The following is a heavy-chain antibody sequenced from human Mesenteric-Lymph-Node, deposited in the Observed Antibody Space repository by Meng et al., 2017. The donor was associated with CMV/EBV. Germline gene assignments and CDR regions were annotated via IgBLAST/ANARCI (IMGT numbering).Heavy chain of an antibody. CDR3: AKDGAGYGDYVGCYFDY. CDR1: GFPVNRYY. Sequence: GESLKISCAASGFPVNRYYISWVRQAPGRGLEWVSVTYSDGRTYFADSVKGRFTISRDNAKKSLYLQMNSLRVEDTALYYCAKDGAGYGDYVGCYFDYWGQGTLVTVSS. V-gene: IGHV3-53*05. J-gene: IGHJ4*02. D-gene: IGHD4-17*01. CDR2: TYSDGRT.